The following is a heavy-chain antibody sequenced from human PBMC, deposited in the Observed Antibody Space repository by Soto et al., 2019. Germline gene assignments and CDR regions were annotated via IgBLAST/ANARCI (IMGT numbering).Heavy chain of an antibody. CDR1: GYTFTRYD. Sequence: QVQLVQSGSEGKEPGASMKISCQASGYTFTRYDITWVRQATGQGLEWMGWMNLQTGNTAYAEKFQGSVTMTRSTSINTAYMELSGLRSEDTAVYYCARLSEESSSSNYYYFYMDVWGKGSTVTFSS. CDR3: ARLSEESSSSNYYYFYMDV. CDR2: MNLQTGNT. J-gene: IGHJ6*03. D-gene: IGHD6-6*01. V-gene: IGHV1-8*01.